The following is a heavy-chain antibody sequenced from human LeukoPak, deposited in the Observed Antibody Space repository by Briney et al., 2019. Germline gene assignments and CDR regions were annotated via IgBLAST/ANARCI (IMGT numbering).Heavy chain of an antibody. Sequence: GGSLRLSCAGSGFTFDDYAMHWVRQAPGKGLEWVSYISSSGSTIYYADSVKGRFTISRDNAKNSLYLQMNSLRAEDTAVYYCAELGITMIGGVWGKGTTVTISS. CDR1: GFTFDDYA. J-gene: IGHJ6*04. CDR3: AELGITMIGGV. V-gene: IGHV3-48*03. D-gene: IGHD3-10*02. CDR2: ISSSGSTI.